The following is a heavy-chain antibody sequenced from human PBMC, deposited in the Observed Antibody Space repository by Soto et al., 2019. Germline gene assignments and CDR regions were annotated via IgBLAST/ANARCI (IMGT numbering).Heavy chain of an antibody. V-gene: IGHV4-30-4*01. D-gene: IGHD5-12*01. CDR2: IYYSGST. CDR3: ARAQGIVATIRWFDP. Sequence: SETLSLTCTVSVGSISSGDYYWIWIRHPPGKGLEWIGYIYYSGSTYYNPSLKSRVTISVDTSKNQFSLKLSSVTAADTAVYYCARAQGIVATIRWFDPWGQGTLVTVSS. CDR1: VGSISSGDYY. J-gene: IGHJ5*02.